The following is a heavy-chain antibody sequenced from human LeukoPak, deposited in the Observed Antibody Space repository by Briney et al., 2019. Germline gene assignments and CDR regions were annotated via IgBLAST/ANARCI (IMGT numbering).Heavy chain of an antibody. CDR1: GFTFSNYA. D-gene: IGHD2-15*01. Sequence: GGSLRLSCAASGFTFSNYAIHWVRQAPGKGLEWVAVISYDGNNNYYADSVKGRFTVSRDNSKNTLYLQMNSLRTEDTAVYYCARGDHRYCSSDICYWSLGFWGQGTLVTVSS. CDR2: ISYDGNNN. J-gene: IGHJ4*02. CDR3: ARGDHRYCSSDICYWSLGF. V-gene: IGHV3-30-3*01.